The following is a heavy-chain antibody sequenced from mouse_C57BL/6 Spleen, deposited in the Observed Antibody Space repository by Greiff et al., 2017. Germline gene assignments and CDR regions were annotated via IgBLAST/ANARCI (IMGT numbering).Heavy chain of an antibody. CDR2: IDPEDGAT. CDR3: ARSAYYGYDGFDY. V-gene: IGHV14-2*01. J-gene: IGHJ2*01. Sequence: VQLQQSGAELVKPGASVKLSCTASGFNIKDYYMHWVKQRTEQGLEWIGRIDPEDGATKYAPKFQGKATITADTSSNTAYLQLSSLTSEDTAVYYCARSAYYGYDGFDYWGQGTTLTVSS. CDR1: GFNIKDYY. D-gene: IGHD2-9*01.